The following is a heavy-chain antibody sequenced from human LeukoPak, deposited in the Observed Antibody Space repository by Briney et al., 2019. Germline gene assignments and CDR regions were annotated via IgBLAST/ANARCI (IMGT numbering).Heavy chain of an antibody. J-gene: IGHJ3*02. CDR2: IKEDGSET. V-gene: IGHV3-7*03. CDR3: AKGKANWGSADAFDI. D-gene: IGHD7-27*01. Sequence: GGSLRLSCTGSGFTFSSHWMSWVRQAPGRGLEWVANIKEDGSETYYLDSVKGRFTISRDNAKNSLYLQMNSLRAEDTAVYYCAKGKANWGSADAFDIWGQGTMVTVSS. CDR1: GFTFSSHW.